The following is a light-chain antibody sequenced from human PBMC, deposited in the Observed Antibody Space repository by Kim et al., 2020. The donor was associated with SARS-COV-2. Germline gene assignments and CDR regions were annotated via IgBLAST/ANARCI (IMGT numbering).Light chain of an antibody. CDR2: GDQ. J-gene: IGLJ2*01. V-gene: IGLV6-57*01. Sequence: GKPVLLTCTRSGGSIATDFVQWFQQRPSSCPTTVIYGDQQRPSGVPDRVSGSVDSSANSASLTISGLKTEDGADYYCQSYDDNKWVFGGGTQLTVL. CDR3: QSYDDNKWV. CDR1: GGSIATDF.